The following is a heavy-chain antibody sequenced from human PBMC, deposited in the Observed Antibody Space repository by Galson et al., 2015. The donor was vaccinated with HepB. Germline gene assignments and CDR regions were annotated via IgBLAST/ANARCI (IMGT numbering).Heavy chain of an antibody. D-gene: IGHD2-21*02. V-gene: IGHV3-48*03. CDR1: GFTFSSYE. J-gene: IGHJ4*02. CDR3: AILSWVVTSS. Sequence: SLRLSCAASGFTFSSYEMNWVRQAPGKGLEWVSYISSSGCPIYYADSVKGRFTISRDNAKNSLYLQMNSLRAEDTAIYYCAILSWVVTSSWGQGTLVTVSS. CDR2: ISSSGCPI.